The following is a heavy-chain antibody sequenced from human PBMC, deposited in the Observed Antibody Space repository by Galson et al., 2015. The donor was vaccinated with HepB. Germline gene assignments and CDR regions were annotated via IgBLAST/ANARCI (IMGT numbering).Heavy chain of an antibody. CDR1: GFSFSSNW. J-gene: IGHJ4*02. D-gene: IGHD2-15*01. Sequence: SLRLSCAASGFSFSSNWMSWVRQAPGKGLEWVANINQDGSEKYYVDSVEGRFTVSRDNAKNSLYLQVNSLRAEDTAVYYCARWGCSGESCHNDYWGQRTLVTVSS. CDR3: ARWGCSGESCHNDY. CDR2: INQDGSEK. V-gene: IGHV3-7*03.